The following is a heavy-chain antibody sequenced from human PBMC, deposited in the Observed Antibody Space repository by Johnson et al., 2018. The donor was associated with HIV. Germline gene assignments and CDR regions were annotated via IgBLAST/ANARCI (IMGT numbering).Heavy chain of an antibody. CDR2: IYSGGRT. J-gene: IGHJ3*02. D-gene: IGHD1-7*01. V-gene: IGHV3-66*01. CDR3: ARAPQTYNWNYMMAFDM. Sequence: EVQLVESGGGLVQPGGSLRLSCAASGFTVSSNYMSWVRQAPGKGLEWVSVIYSGGRTYYADSVKGRFTISRDISKNTLDLQMNSLRAEDTAVYYCARAPQTYNWNYMMAFDMWGQGTMVTVSP. CDR1: GFTVSSNY.